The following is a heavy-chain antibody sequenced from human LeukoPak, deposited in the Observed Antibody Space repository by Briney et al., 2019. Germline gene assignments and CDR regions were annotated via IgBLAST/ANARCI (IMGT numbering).Heavy chain of an antibody. Sequence: PGGSLRLSCGASGFILRNYAMSWVRQAPGEGLEWVSGISDNGGGRYYADSVKGRFTISRDNSKNMLYLQMNSLRAEDTAVYYCAKESGALGAPLYDYWGRGILVTASS. V-gene: IGHV3-23*01. CDR3: AKESGALGAPLYDY. D-gene: IGHD4/OR15-4a*01. J-gene: IGHJ4*02. CDR1: GFILRNYA. CDR2: ISDNGGGR.